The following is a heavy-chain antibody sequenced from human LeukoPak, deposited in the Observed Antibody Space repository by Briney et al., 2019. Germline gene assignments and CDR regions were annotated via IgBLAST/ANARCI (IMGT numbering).Heavy chain of an antibody. J-gene: IGHJ5*02. CDR1: GGTFSSYA. D-gene: IGHD1-1*01. CDR2: IIPIFGTA. V-gene: IGHV1-69*01. CDR3: ARDRNWNVNMFDP. Sequence: SVKVSCKASGGTFSSYAISWVRQAPGQGLEWMGGIIPIFGTANYAQKFRGRVTITADESTSTAYMELSSLRSEDTAVYYCARDRNWNVNMFDPWGQGTLVTVSS.